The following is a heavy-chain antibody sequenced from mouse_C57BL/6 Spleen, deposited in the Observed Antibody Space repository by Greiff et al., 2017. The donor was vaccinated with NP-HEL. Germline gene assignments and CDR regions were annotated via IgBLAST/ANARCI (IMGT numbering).Heavy chain of an antibody. D-gene: IGHD1-1*01. CDR2: FYPGSGSI. J-gene: IGHJ4*01. CDR3: ARHESPSITTVGAHYARDY. V-gene: IGHV1-62-2*01. Sequence: VQLQQSGAELVKPGASVKLSCKASGYTFTEYTIHWVKQRSGQGLEWIGWFYPGSGSIKYNEKFKDKATLTADKSSSTVYLELSRFTSEDSAVYFWARHESPSITTVGAHYARDYWGQGTSGTVSS. CDR1: GYTFTEYT.